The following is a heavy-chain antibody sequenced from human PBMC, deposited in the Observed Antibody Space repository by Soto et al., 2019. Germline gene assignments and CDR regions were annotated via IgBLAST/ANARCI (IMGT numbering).Heavy chain of an antibody. V-gene: IGHV4-30-4*01. D-gene: IGHD3-10*01. Sequence: PSETLSLTCTVSGGSISSGDYYWSWIRQPPGKGLEWIGYIYYSGSTYYNPSLKSRVTISVDTSKNQFSLKLSSVTAADTAVYYCARELRVGFGETLKLDYWGQGTLVNVSS. CDR1: GGSISSGDYY. CDR2: IYYSGST. CDR3: ARELRVGFGETLKLDY. J-gene: IGHJ4*02.